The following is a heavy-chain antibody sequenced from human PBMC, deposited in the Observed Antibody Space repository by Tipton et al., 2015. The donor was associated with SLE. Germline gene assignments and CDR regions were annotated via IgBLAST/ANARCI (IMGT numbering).Heavy chain of an antibody. J-gene: IGHJ6*02. V-gene: IGHV3-7*01. CDR3: AKEGTYYGMDV. CDR2: IKEDGSIR. CDR1: GFTFSSYW. Sequence: SLRLSCEASGFTFSSYWMSWVRQAPGKGLEWVAIIKEDGSIRHYVDSVKGRFTISRDNARNTLYLQMNSLRPEDTAVYYCAKEGTYYGMDVWGQGTTVTVSS.